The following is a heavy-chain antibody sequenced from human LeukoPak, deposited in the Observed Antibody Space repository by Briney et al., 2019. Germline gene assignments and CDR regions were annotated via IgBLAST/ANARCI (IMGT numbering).Heavy chain of an antibody. CDR1: GGSISSYY. J-gene: IGHJ5*02. CDR3: ARGRSLRFDP. CDR2: INHSGST. V-gene: IGHV4-34*01. Sequence: SETLSLTCTVSGGSISSYYWSWIRQPPGKGLEWIGEINHSGSTNYNPSLKGRVTISVDTSKNQFSLKLSSVTAADTAVYYCARGRSLRFDPWGQGTLVTVSS.